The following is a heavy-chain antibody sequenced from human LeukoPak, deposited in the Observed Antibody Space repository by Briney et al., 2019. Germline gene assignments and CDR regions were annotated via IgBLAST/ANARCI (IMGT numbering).Heavy chain of an antibody. CDR2: FDPEDGET. V-gene: IGHV1-24*01. CDR1: GYTLTELS. D-gene: IGHD5-12*01. CDR3: ATPTYSGSDLGFDY. Sequence: ASVKVSCKVSGYTLTELSMHWVRQAPGKGLEWMGGFDPEDGETIYAQMFQGRVTMTEDTSTDTAYMELSSLRSEDTAVYYCATPTYSGSDLGFDYWGQGTLVTVSS. J-gene: IGHJ4*02.